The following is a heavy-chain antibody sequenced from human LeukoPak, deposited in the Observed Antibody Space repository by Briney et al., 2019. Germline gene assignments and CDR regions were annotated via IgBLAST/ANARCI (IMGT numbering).Heavy chain of an antibody. V-gene: IGHV3-13*04. J-gene: IGHJ5*02. CDR3: ARGSSLGFDP. Sequence: GGSLRLSCAASGFAFRSYDFHWVRRATGKGLEWVSGIGTAGDTYYPGSVKGLFTISRENAKNSLYLQMNSLRAGDTAVYYCARGSSLGFDPWGQGTLVTVSS. CDR1: GFAFRSYD. CDR2: IGTAGDT.